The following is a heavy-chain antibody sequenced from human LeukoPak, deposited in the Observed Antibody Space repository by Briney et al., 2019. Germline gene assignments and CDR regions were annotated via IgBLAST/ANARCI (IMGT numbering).Heavy chain of an antibody. J-gene: IGHJ4*02. D-gene: IGHD6-19*01. CDR2: ISYDGSNK. CDR3: VTSWSSGWYGDY. V-gene: IGHV3-30*03. Sequence: GGSLRLSCAASGFTFSSYGMHWVRQAPGKGLEWVAVISYDGSNKYYADSVKGRFTISRDNSKNTLYLQMNSLRAEDTAVYYCVTSWSSGWYGDYWGQGTLVTVSS. CDR1: GFTFSSYG.